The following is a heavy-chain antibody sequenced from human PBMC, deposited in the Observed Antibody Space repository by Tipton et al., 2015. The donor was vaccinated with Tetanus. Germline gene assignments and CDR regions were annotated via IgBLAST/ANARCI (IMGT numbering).Heavy chain of an antibody. CDR1: GGSISNYY. J-gene: IGHJ3*02. CDR3: AREDVYYHDGSGFYAFDI. D-gene: IGHD3-22*01. Sequence: GLVKPSETLSLTCSVSGGSISNYYWNWIRQPAGKGLEWIGRIYVTGAINHSPALQSRVSMSVDTAKNQFSLRMSSVTAADAAMYYCAREDVYYHDGSGFYAFDIWGRGTMVTVSS. V-gene: IGHV4-4*07. CDR2: IYVTGAI.